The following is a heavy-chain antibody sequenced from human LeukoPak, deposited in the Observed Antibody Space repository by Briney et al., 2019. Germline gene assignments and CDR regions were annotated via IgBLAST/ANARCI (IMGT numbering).Heavy chain of an antibody. Sequence: GGSLRLSCAASGFTFSSYSMNWVRQAPGKGLEWVSSISSSSSYIYYADSVKGRFTISRDNAKNSLYLQMNSLRAEDTAVYYCARDRNYYDSSGYYPWYFDLWGRGTLVTVSS. V-gene: IGHV3-21*01. J-gene: IGHJ2*01. D-gene: IGHD3-22*01. CDR2: ISSSSSYI. CDR1: GFTFSSYS. CDR3: ARDRNYYDSSGYYPWYFDL.